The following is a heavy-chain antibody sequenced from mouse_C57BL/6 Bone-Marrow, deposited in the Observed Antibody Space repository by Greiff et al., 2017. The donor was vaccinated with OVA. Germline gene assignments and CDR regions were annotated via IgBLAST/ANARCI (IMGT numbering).Heavy chain of an antibody. V-gene: IGHV5-12*01. CDR3: ARHGNYSNFYAMDY. D-gene: IGHD2-5*01. J-gene: IGHJ4*01. CDR1: GFTFSDYY. Sequence: DVMLVESGGGLVQPGGSLKLSCAASGFTFSDYYMYWVRQTPEKRLEWVAYISNGGGSTYYPDTVKGRFTISRDNAKNTLYLQMSRLKSEDTAMYYCARHGNYSNFYAMDYWGQGTSVTVSS. CDR2: ISNGGGST.